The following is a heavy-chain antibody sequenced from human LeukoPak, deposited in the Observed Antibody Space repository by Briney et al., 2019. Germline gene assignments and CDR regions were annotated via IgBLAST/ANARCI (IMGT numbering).Heavy chain of an antibody. CDR1: GFTFSNYE. J-gene: IGHJ4*02. Sequence: GGSLRLSCAAPGFTFSNYEMNWVRQAPGKGLQWVSYISSSGITIYYADSVKGQFTISRDTAKKSLFLQMNSLRAEDTGVYYCATSGYYFEYWGQGTLVTVSS. V-gene: IGHV3-48*03. CDR3: ATSGYYFEY. CDR2: ISSSGITI. D-gene: IGHD3-22*01.